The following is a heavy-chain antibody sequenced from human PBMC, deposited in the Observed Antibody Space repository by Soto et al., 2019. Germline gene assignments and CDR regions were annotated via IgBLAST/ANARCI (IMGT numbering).Heavy chain of an antibody. CDR2: LNPDTGNT. D-gene: IGHD1-26*01. V-gene: IGHV1-3*01. CDR1: GFTFSDNL. J-gene: IGHJ3*01. Sequence: QVQLVQSGAELKKPGASVNISCTASGFTFSDNLINWVRQVPGQGLEWMGWLNPDTGNTRYSETFQGRVTISRHQSASIAYLELSALENEDTALYVCARDIKSVGPRANDAFDVWGQGTMITVSS. CDR3: ARDIKSVGPRANDAFDV.